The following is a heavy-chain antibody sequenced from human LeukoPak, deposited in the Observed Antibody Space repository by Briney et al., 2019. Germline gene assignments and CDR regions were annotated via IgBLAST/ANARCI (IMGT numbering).Heavy chain of an antibody. D-gene: IGHD5-18*01. Sequence: GGSLRLSCAASGLTFSDYWMTWVRQAPEKGLEWVANIKQDGSEKYYVDSVKGRFTISRDNAKNSVYLQMNSLRAEDTAVYYCASTTEARGYSYGRPLSYFDYWGQGTLVTVSS. CDR2: IKQDGSEK. J-gene: IGHJ4*02. CDR3: ASTTEARGYSYGRPLSYFDY. V-gene: IGHV3-7*01. CDR1: GLTFSDYW.